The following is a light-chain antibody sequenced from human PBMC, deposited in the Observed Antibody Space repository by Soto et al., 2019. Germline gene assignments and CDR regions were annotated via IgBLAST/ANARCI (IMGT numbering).Light chain of an antibody. Sequence: IVLTQSPGTLSVSPGERVILSCRASQTLRNKLAWYQQKPGQAPRLLIYGGFTRATGIPARFSGSGSGTEFTLTINSLQSEDFGIYFCQQHNAWPLTFGPGTKLDLK. CDR2: GGF. CDR1: QTLRNK. V-gene: IGKV3-15*01. J-gene: IGKJ3*01. CDR3: QQHNAWPLT.